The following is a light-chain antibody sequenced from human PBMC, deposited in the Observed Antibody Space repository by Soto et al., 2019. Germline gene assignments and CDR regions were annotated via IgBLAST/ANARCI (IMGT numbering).Light chain of an antibody. CDR3: QQPTHLPRT. Sequence: SVSQSVSSYLAWYQQKPGQAPRLLIYDASNRVTGIPARFSGSGSGTDFTLTITSLQTGHFPVQYCQQPTHLPRTFRRGTKVDIK. J-gene: IGKJ1*01. CDR2: DAS. CDR1: QSVSSY. V-gene: IGKV3-11*01.